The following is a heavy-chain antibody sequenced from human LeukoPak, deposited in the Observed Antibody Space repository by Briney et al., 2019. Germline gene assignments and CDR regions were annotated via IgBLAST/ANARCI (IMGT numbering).Heavy chain of an antibody. J-gene: IGHJ4*02. CDR1: GGSISGYY. V-gene: IGHV4-59*08. CDR2: IYYSGTT. D-gene: IGHD3-10*01. Sequence: SETLSLTCTVSGGSISGYYGSWIRQPPGKGLEWIGYIYYSGTTTYNPSLKSRVNISVDTSKNQFSLKLTSVTAADTAVYYCARRVVRGGLDYWGQGTLVTVSS. CDR3: ARRVVRGGLDY.